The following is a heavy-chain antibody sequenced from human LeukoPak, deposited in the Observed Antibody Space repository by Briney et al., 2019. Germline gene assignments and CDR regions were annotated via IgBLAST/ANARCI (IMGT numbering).Heavy chain of an antibody. V-gene: IGHV3-30-3*01. CDR2: ISYDGGKK. CDR1: GFTFRSYA. D-gene: IGHD2-2*01. Sequence: GGSLRLSCSVSGFTFRSYAMHGVPQAPGKGREGVAVISYDGGKKYYAHSVKGRFTLSRDNSKNTLYMQMNSLRAEDTAVYYCARGPDIVVVPANIYYYYGMEVWGRGTTVTLSS. J-gene: IGHJ6*01. CDR3: ARGPDIVVVPANIYYYYGMEV.